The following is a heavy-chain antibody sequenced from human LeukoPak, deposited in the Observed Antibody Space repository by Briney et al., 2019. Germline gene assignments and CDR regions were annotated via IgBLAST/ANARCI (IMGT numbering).Heavy chain of an antibody. D-gene: IGHD3-16*01. J-gene: IGHJ4*02. CDR2: INPNSGDT. Sequence: GASVKVSCEASGYIFTGYYMHWVRQTPGQGLEWMGWINPNSGDTNYAQKFQGRVTMTRDTSISTAYMELSRLRSDDTAVYYCARVRYRLAETYIDYWGQGTLVTVSS. CDR3: ARVRYRLAETYIDY. V-gene: IGHV1-2*02. CDR1: GYIFTGYY.